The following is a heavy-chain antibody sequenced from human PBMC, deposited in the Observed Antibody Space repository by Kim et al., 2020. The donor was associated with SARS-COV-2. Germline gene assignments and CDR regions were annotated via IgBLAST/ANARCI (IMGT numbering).Heavy chain of an antibody. CDR2: T. J-gene: IGHJ5*02. Sequence: TYYADSVKGRFTISRDNSKNTLYLQMNSRRAEDTAVYYCAKESSSYAFDPWGQGTLVTVSS. V-gene: IGHV3-23*01. D-gene: IGHD6-13*01. CDR3: AKESSSYAFDP.